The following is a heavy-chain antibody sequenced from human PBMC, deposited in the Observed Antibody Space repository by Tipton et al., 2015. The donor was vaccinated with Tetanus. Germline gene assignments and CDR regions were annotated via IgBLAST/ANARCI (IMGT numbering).Heavy chain of an antibody. CDR1: GFNFGSYA. J-gene: IGHJ3*02. CDR3: AKDRSFALVNALDM. CDR2: INGGGGST. V-gene: IGHV3-23*01. D-gene: IGHD3/OR15-3a*01. Sequence: SLRLSCAASGFNFGSYAMNWVRQAPEMGLEWVSDINGGGGSTHYADSVKGRFTISRDNSKNTVYLQMNSLRVEDTALYYCAKDRSFALVNALDMWGPGTLVTVS.